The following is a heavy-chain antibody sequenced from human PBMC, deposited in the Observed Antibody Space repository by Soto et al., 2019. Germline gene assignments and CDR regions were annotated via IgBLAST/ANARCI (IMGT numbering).Heavy chain of an antibody. Sequence: PGGLLRVSCAASGFNFSNAWVSWVRQATGKGLEWVGRVKSKNDGGTTDFAAPAKGRFAISRDDSKTMVYLEMNSLQTEDTAIYYCXTDSYITSIIVRFDYWGHGTLVTVSS. CDR3: XTDSYITSIIVRFDY. J-gene: IGHJ4*01. V-gene: IGHV3-15*01. CDR2: VKSKNDGGTT. D-gene: IGHD3-22*01. CDR1: GFNFSNAW.